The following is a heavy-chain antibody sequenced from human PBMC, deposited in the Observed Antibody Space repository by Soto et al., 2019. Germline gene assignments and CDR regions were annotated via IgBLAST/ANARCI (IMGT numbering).Heavy chain of an antibody. CDR1: QFTFGGLG. D-gene: IGHD1-1*01. V-gene: IGHV3-23*01. J-gene: IGHJ4*02. CDR3: GSWMSARFDY. CDR2: ISRDEDNT. Sequence: VLLLESGGGFVQPGGSVRLSCAAPQFTFGGLGLSWVRQSPGRGLEWVATISRDEDNTHYADSVNGRFTISKDRSTNTLHLRMASLRAEDTAMYYWGSWMSARFDYWGRGTLVTVSS.